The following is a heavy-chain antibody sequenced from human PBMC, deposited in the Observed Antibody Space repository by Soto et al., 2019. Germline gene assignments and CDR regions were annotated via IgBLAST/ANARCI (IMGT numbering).Heavy chain of an antibody. Sequence: QVQLVESGGGVVQPGRSLRLSCAASGFTFSSYGMHWVRQAPGKGLEWVAVISSDGSNKYYADSVKGRFTISRDNSKNTLYLQMTSLRAEDTAVYYCVKGLTMIVVDAFDIWGQGTMVTVSS. CDR3: VKGLTMIVVDAFDI. CDR1: GFTFSSYG. V-gene: IGHV3-30*18. CDR2: ISSDGSNK. D-gene: IGHD3-22*01. J-gene: IGHJ3*02.